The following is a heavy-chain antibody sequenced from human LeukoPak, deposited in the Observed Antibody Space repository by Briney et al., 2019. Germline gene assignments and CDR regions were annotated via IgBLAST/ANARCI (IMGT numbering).Heavy chain of an antibody. V-gene: IGHV4-39*07. D-gene: IGHD3-22*01. Sequence: SETLSLTCTASGGSISSSSYYWGWIRQPPGKGLESIGRIYYSGSTYYNPSLKSRVTISVDTSKNQFSLKLSSVTAADTAVYYCAKTHYYDHRRGKYFDDWGQGTLVTVSS. J-gene: IGHJ4*02. CDR3: AKTHYYDHRRGKYFDD. CDR2: IYYSGST. CDR1: GGSISSSSYY.